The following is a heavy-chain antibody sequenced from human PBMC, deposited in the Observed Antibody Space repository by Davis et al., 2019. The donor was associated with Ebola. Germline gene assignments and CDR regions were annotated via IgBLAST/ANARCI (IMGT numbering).Heavy chain of an antibody. CDR2: ISSSSSTI. V-gene: IGHV3-48*01. CDR1: GFTFSSYS. D-gene: IGHD4-17*01. CDR3: ARDRGLRYFDY. Sequence: GESLKISCAASGFTFSSYSMNWVRQAPGKGLEWVSYISSSSSTIYYADSVKGRFTISRDNSKNTLYLQMNSLRAEDTAVYYCARDRGLRYFDYWGQGTLVTVSS. J-gene: IGHJ4*02.